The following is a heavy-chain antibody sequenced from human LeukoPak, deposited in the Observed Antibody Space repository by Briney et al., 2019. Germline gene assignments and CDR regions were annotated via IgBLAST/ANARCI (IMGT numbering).Heavy chain of an antibody. CDR3: ARDIAAAVDY. Sequence: GGSLRLSCAASGFTFSTYAMSWVRQAPGKGLVWVSRINSAGISTNYADSVKGRFTISRDNAKNTLYLQMNSLRAEDTAIYYCARDIAAAVDYWGQGTLVTVSS. CDR1: GFTFSTYA. D-gene: IGHD6-13*01. CDR2: INSAGIST. J-gene: IGHJ4*02. V-gene: IGHV3-74*01.